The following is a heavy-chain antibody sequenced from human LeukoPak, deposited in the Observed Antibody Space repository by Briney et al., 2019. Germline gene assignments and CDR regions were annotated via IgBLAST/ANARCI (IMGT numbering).Heavy chain of an antibody. CDR3: ACREFTSPWSFP. V-gene: IGHV5-51*04. CDR2: IYPGESRT. D-gene: IGHD2-2*01. Sequence: GAYLKISCRGPGDTFPTILIGWVRQLPGKGLGWRGGIYPGESRTRYSRSFQAQAPISADKPYTTAPLRWGSLQASATAMYYCACREFTSPWSFPWGQGTLVTVSS. CDR1: GDTFPTIL. J-gene: IGHJ5*02.